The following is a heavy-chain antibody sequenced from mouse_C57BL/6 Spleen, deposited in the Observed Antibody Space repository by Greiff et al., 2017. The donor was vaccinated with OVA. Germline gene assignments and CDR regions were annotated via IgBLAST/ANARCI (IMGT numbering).Heavy chain of an antibody. D-gene: IGHD1-1*01. CDR3: ARETTVVHFDY. V-gene: IGHV3-6*01. Sequence: EVKLMESGPGLVKPSQSLSLTCSVTGYSITSGYYWNWIRQFPGNKLEWMGYISYDGSNNYNPSLKNRISITRDTSKNQFFLKLNSVTTEDTATYYCARETTVVHFDYWGQGTTLTVSS. CDR2: ISYDGSN. J-gene: IGHJ2*01. CDR1: GYSITSGYY.